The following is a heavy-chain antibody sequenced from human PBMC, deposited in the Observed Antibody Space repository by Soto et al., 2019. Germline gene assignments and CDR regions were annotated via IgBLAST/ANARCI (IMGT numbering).Heavy chain of an antibody. J-gene: IGHJ4*02. Sequence: GGSLRLSCAGSGFTLSDHYIDWVRQAPGKGLEAISAVSTSGRSTYYADSVKDRFTISRDNSKNTLFLQMGSLRPEDTAIYYCVKQAHGLDGVAFDYWGQGTQVTVSS. D-gene: IGHD2-15*01. CDR3: VKQAHGLDGVAFDY. CDR2: VSTSGRST. CDR1: GFTLSDHY. V-gene: IGHV3-64D*06.